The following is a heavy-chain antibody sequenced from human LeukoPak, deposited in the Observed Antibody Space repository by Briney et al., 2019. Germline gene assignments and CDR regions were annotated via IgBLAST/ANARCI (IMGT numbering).Heavy chain of an antibody. J-gene: IGHJ4*02. D-gene: IGHD1-26*01. V-gene: IGHV5-51*01. CDR2: IYPGDSDT. CDR3: ARRGGMVGATGDY. Sequence: GASLKISCKGSGSSFTSYWSGWVRPMPGKRLEWMGIIYPGDSDTRYSTSFQGQVTISADQSISTAYLQWSSLKASDTAMYYCARRGGMVGATGDYWGQGTLVTVSS. CDR1: GSSFTSYW.